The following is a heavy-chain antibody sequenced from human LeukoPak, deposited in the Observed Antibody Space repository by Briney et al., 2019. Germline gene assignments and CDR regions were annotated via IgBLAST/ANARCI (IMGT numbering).Heavy chain of an antibody. J-gene: IGHJ4*02. CDR3: VRGDGRGED. D-gene: IGHD3-10*01. Sequence: ASVKVSCKASGYTFTGSYMHCVRQAPEQGLEWMGWIDPNSGGTNYAQRLQGRVTMTRDTSISTGYMELSRLTSDDTAVYYCVRGDGRGEDWGQGTLVTVSS. CDR1: GYTFTGSY. CDR2: IDPNSGGT. V-gene: IGHV1-2*02.